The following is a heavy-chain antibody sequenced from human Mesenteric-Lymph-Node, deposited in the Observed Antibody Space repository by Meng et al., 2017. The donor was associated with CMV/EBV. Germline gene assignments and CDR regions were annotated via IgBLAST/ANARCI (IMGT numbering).Heavy chain of an antibody. CDR3: AKFSAGSYYYYGMYV. D-gene: IGHD6-19*01. Sequence: GGSLRLSCAASGFTFKTYAMSWVRQAPGKGLEWVSSITGSGDTTYYADSVKGRFTISRDNSKNTLYVQMNNLSAEDRAVYYCAKFSAGSYYYYGMYVWGRGTTVTVSS. CDR2: ITGSGDTT. CDR1: GFTFKTYA. V-gene: IGHV3-23*01. J-gene: IGHJ6*02.